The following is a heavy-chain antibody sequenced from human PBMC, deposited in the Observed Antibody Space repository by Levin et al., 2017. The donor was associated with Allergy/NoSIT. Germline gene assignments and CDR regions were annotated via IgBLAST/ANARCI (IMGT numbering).Heavy chain of an antibody. D-gene: IGHD6-13*01. V-gene: IGHV4-59*01. Sequence: PSETLSLTCTVSGGSISSYYWSWIRQPPGKGLEWIGYIYYSGSTNYNPSLKSRVTISVDTSKNQFSLKLSSVTAADTAVYYCARARDSSSSLDYWGQGTLVTVSS. J-gene: IGHJ4*02. CDR2: IYYSGST. CDR1: GGSISSYY. CDR3: ARARDSSSSLDY.